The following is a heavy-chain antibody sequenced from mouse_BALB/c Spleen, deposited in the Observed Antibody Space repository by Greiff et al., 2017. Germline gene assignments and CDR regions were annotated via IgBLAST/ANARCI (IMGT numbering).Heavy chain of an antibody. CDR3: ARKLGRGGAMDY. D-gene: IGHD4-1*01. J-gene: IGHJ4*01. Sequence: VQLVESGPGLVQPSQSLSITCTVSGFSLTSYGVHWVRQSPGKGLEWLGVIWSGGSTDYNAAFISRLSISKDNSKSQVFLKMNSLQADDTAIYSCARKLGRGGAMDYWGQGTSVTVSS. CDR2: IWSGGST. CDR1: GFSLTSYG. V-gene: IGHV2-4-1*01.